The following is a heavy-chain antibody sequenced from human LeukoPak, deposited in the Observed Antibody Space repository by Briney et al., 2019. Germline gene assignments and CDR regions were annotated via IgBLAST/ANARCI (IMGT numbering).Heavy chain of an antibody. Sequence: PGGSLRLSCAASGFTFTKYGMNWVRQAPGKGLEWVSGISDSGDSTYYADSVKGRFTISRDNSKNTLCLQMHSLRADDTAVYYCAKPGYSHDIFRNFDYWGQGILVTVSS. J-gene: IGHJ4*02. CDR2: ISDSGDST. CDR1: GFTFTKYG. D-gene: IGHD5-18*01. CDR3: AKPGYSHDIFRNFDY. V-gene: IGHV3-23*01.